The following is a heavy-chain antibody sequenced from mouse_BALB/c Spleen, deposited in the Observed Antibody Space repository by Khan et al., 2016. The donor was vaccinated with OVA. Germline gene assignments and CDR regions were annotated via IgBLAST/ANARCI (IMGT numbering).Heavy chain of an antibody. CDR2: ISYSGNI. D-gene: IGHD2-1*01. J-gene: IGHJ4*01. CDR1: GYSITSGYS. CDR3: ARDGNYMDY. Sequence: QLEESGPDLVKPSQSLSLTCTVTGYSITSGYSWHWIRQFPGNKLEWMGYISYSGNIKYNPYFKSRISIARDTSKNQFFLKLNSVTTEDTATYYCARDGNYMDYWGQGTSVTVSS. V-gene: IGHV3-1*02.